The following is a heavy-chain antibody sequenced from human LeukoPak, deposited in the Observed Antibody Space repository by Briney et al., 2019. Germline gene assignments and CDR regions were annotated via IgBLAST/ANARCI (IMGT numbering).Heavy chain of an antibody. D-gene: IGHD3-3*01. Sequence: PGGSQRLSCVASGFPFSSYWMTWVRQAPGKGLEWVANIKQDGSKKSYVDSVKGRFTISRDNAKNSLYLQMNSLRAEDTAVYYCARAPWSGYYPNHFDYWGQGTLVTVSS. CDR2: IKQDGSKK. V-gene: IGHV3-7*01. CDR3: ARAPWSGYYPNHFDY. J-gene: IGHJ4*02. CDR1: GFPFSSYW.